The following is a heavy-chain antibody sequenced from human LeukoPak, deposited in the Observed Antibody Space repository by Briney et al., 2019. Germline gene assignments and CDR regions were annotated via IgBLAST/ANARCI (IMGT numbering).Heavy chain of an antibody. V-gene: IGHV5-51*01. CDR1: GYSFTSYW. CDR2: IYPGDSDT. J-gene: IGHJ4*02. D-gene: IGHD1-26*01. CDR3: SRDVGGYSSREGIDY. Sequence: GESLKISCKGSGYSFTSYWIGWVRQMPGKGLEWMGIIYPGDSDTRYSPSFQGQVTISADKSISTAYLPWSRLKASDTAMYYCSRDVGGYSSREGIDYWGQGTVVTVCS.